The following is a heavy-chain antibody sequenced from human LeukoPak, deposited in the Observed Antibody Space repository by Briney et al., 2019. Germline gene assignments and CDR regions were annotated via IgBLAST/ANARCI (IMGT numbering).Heavy chain of an antibody. CDR3: AHRPGGPQFDY. D-gene: IGHD3-10*01. V-gene: IGHV2-5*02. CDR2: IYWDDDK. Sequence: SGPTLVKPTQTLTLTCTFSGFSLCTSGVGVGWIRQPPGKALEWLALIYWDDDKRYSPSLKSRLTIAKDTSKNQVVLTMTNMDPVDTATYYCAHRPGGPQFDYWGQGTLVTVSS. CDR1: GFSLCTSGVG. J-gene: IGHJ4*02.